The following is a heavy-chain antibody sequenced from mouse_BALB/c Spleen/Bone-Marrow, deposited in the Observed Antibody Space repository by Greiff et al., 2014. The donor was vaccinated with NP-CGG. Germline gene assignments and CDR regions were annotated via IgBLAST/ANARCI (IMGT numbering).Heavy chain of an antibody. V-gene: IGHV14-3*02. CDR3: ARGSDGFAY. CDR1: GFNIKDTY. Sequence: EVMLVESGAKLVKPGASIKLSCTASGFNIKDTYMHWVKQRPEQGLEWIGRIDPANGNTKYDPKFQGKATITADTSSNTAYLQLSSLTSEDTAVYYCARGSDGFAYWGQGTLVTVSA. J-gene: IGHJ3*01. CDR2: IDPANGNT.